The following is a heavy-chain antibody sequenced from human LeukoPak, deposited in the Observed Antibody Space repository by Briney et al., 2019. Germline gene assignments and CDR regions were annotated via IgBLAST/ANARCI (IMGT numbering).Heavy chain of an antibody. CDR2: IYTSGST. V-gene: IGHV4-61*02. CDR3: ARDMPGATGFDP. CDR1: GGSISSGSYY. J-gene: IGHJ5*02. D-gene: IGHD4/OR15-4a*01. Sequence: PSETLSLTCTVSGGSISSGSYYWSWIRQPAGKGLEWIGRIYTSGSTNYNPSLKSRVTISVDTSKNQFSLKLSSVTAADTAVYYCARDMPGATGFDPWGQGTLVTVSS.